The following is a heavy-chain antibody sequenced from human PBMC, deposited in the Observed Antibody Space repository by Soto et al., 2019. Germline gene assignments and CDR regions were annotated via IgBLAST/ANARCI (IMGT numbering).Heavy chain of an antibody. Sequence: SETLSLTCTVSGGSIISGGHYWTWIRQHPGKGLEWMGYIYYTGSTSYNPSLESRLTMSVDTSKNQFSLRLDSVTAADTAVYYCARALTYDILTGYAYNWFDPWGQGTLVTVSS. D-gene: IGHD3-9*01. CDR1: GGSIISGGHY. CDR3: ARALTYDILTGYAYNWFDP. CDR2: IYYTGST. J-gene: IGHJ5*02. V-gene: IGHV4-31*03.